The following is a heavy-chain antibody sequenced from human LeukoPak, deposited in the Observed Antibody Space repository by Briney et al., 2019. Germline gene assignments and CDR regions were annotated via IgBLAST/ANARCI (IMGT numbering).Heavy chain of an antibody. V-gene: IGHV1-2*06. D-gene: IGHD4-17*01. CDR3: ARADGDYGRGFDY. CDR2: INPINGGT. CDR1: GYTFTGYY. Sequence: ASLKVSCKASGYTFTGYYMHWVRQAPGQGLEWMGRINPINGGTKYAQKFQGRVTMTRETSITTAYMELSRLRSDDTAVYYCARADGDYGRGFDYWGQGTLVTVSS. J-gene: IGHJ4*02.